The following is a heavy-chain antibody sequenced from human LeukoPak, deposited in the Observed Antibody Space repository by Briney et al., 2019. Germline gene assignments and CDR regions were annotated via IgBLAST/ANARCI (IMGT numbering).Heavy chain of an antibody. D-gene: IGHD6-13*01. CDR2: IIPIFGTA. J-gene: IGHJ3*02. V-gene: IGHV1-69*13. CDR3: ARVGGSSWADNDAFDI. CDR1: GGTFSSYA. Sequence: GASVKVSCKASGGTFSSYAISWVRQPPGQGLEWMGGIIPIFGTANYAQKFQGRVTITADESTSTAYMELSSLRSEDTAVYYCARVGGSSWADNDAFDIWGQGTMVTVSS.